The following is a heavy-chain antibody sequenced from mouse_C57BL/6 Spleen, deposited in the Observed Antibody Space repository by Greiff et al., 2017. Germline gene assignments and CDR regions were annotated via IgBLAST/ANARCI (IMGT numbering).Heavy chain of an antibody. V-gene: IGHV1-19*01. CDR1: GYTFTDYY. D-gene: IGHD1-1*01. J-gene: IGHJ2*01. Sequence: EVQLQQSGPVLVKPGASVKMSCKASGYTFTDYYMNWVKQSHGKSLEWIGVINPYNGGTSYNQKFKGKATLTVVKSSSTAYMELNSLTSEDSAVYYCARSTTVVAGDYWGQGTTLTVSS. CDR2: INPYNGGT. CDR3: ARSTTVVAGDY.